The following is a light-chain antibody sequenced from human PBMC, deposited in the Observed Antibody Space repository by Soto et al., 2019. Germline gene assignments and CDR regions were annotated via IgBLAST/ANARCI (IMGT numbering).Light chain of an antibody. CDR3: QHYNSYSWS. J-gene: IGKJ1*01. CDR1: QSISSR. V-gene: IGKV1-5*03. Sequence: DIQMTQSPSTLSASVGDRVTITCRASQSISSRMAWYQQKPGKAPKLLIYKASFLESGVPSRFGGSGSGTEFTLAISSLQPDDFATYYCQHYNSYSWSFGQGTRVEIK. CDR2: KAS.